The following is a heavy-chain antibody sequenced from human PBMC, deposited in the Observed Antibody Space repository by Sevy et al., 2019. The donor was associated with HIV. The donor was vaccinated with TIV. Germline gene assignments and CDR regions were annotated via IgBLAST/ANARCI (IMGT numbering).Heavy chain of an antibody. CDR3: ARDRGYCSSTSCYTGALPYGMDV. J-gene: IGHJ6*02. CDR2: INPNSGGT. V-gene: IGHV1-2*02. CDR1: GYTFTGYY. D-gene: IGHD2-2*02. Sequence: ASVKVSCKASGYTFTGYYMHWVRQAPGQGLEWTGWINPNSGGTNYAQKFQGRVTMTRDTSISTAYMELSRLRSDDTAVYYCARDRGYCSSTSCYTGALPYGMDVWGQGTTVTVSS.